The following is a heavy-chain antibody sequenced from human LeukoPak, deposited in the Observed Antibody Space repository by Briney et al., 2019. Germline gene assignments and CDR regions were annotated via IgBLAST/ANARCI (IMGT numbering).Heavy chain of an antibody. J-gene: IGHJ4*02. CDR3: VKAEAATSWSRYYFDS. Sequence: GGSLRLSCAASGFTYCVYAMSWVRQAPGKGLEWVAAISGSSSHTFYADSVTGRFTISRDNSNNTLSLQMSSLRVEDTALYYCVKAEAATSWSRYYFDSWGQGTLVTVSS. D-gene: IGHD2-15*01. CDR2: ISGSSSHT. CDR1: GFTYCVYA. V-gene: IGHV3-23*01.